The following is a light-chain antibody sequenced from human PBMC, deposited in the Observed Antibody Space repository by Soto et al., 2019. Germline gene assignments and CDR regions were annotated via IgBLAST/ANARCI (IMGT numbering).Light chain of an antibody. Sequence: QSALTQPPSASGSPGQSVTISCTGTRXDIGAYEFVSWYQHHPWKAPKLIIYEVVQRPSGVPDRFSGSKSGNTASLTVSGLQAADEADYYCKSYAGSNTYVFGTGTKV. CDR3: KSYAGSNTYV. CDR2: EVV. V-gene: IGLV2-8*01. CDR1: RXDIGAYEF. J-gene: IGLJ1*01.